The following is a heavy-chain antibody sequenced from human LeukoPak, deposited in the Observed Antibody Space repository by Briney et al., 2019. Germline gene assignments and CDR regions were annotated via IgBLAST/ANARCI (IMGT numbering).Heavy chain of an antibody. J-gene: IGHJ6*03. CDR2: ISTYNGNT. CDR1: GYTFTNYG. D-gene: IGHD3-10*01. CDR3: ARRSGYNYYYMDV. V-gene: IGHV1-18*01. Sequence: ASVKVSCKASGYTFTNYGISWGRQAPGQRLEWMGWISTYNGNTNSAQKLQGRVTMTTDTSTSTAYMELRSLRSDDTAVYYCARRSGYNYYYMDVWGKGTTVTVSS.